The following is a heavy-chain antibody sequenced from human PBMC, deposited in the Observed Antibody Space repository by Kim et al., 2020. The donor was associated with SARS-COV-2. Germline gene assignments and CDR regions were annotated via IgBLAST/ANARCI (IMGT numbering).Heavy chain of an antibody. J-gene: IGHJ4*02. Sequence: SADSVKGRFPISRDNYKNTLYLQVNSLRVEDSALYYCAKNRLRTATPRLNYWGQGTLVTVSS. V-gene: IGHV3-23*01. CDR3: AKNRLRTATPRLNY. D-gene: IGHD3-16*01.